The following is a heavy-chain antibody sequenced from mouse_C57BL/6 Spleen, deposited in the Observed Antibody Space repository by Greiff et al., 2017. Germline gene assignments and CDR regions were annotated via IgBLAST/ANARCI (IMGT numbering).Heavy chain of an antibody. Sequence: VQLQQSGAELVRPGASVKLSCTASGFNIKDYYMHWVKQRPEQGLEWIGRRDPEDGDTESAPKFQGKATMTADTPTNTAYLQLSSLTSEDTDVYYCTKSGTSYCDDWGQGTTLTVSS. CDR1: GFNIKDYY. CDR3: TKSGTSYCDD. CDR2: RDPEDGDT. D-gene: IGHD4-1*01. J-gene: IGHJ2*01. V-gene: IGHV14-1*01.